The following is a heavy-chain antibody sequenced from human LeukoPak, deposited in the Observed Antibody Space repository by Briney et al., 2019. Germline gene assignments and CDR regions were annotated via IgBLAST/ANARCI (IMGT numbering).Heavy chain of an antibody. CDR3: AKADGSWTYDP. CDR1: GFTFISYA. CDR2: ISASGGST. V-gene: IGHV3-23*01. D-gene: IGHD5-24*01. Sequence: GGSLRLSCAASGFTFISYAMSWVRQAPGKGLEWVSAISASGGSTQYADSVKGRLTISRDNSKNTLFLQMNSLRAEDTAVYYCAKADGSWTYDPWGQGTLVTVSS. J-gene: IGHJ5*02.